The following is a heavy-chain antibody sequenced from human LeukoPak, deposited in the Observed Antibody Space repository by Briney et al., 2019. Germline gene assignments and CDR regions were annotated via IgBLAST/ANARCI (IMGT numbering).Heavy chain of an antibody. D-gene: IGHD5-18*01. J-gene: IGHJ4*02. CDR1: GFTFSSYW. CDR3: AKDGAIGYSYGYKVDY. V-gene: IGHV3-74*01. CDR2: INTDGSST. Sequence: GGSLRLSCAASGFTFSSYWMHWVRQAPGKGLVWVSRINTDGSSTSYADSVKGRFTISRDNAKNTLYLQMNSLRAEDTAVYYCAKDGAIGYSYGYKVDYWGQGTLVTVSS.